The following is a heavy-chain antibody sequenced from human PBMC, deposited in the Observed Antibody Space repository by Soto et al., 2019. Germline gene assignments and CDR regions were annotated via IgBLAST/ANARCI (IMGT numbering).Heavy chain of an antibody. V-gene: IGHV2-5*02. J-gene: IGHJ4*02. CDR1: GFSLTNSGVG. CDR2: IYWDDEK. CDR3: AHPRSITYYGGGGDFDY. Sequence: QITLKESGPTLVKPTQTLTLTCSFSGFSLTNSGVGVGWIRQPPGKALEWLAFIYWDDEKHYRPSLQSRLTVTKETAKDQVVLTMTNMDPVDTATYYCAHPRSITYYGGGGDFDYWGQGTLVIVSS. D-gene: IGHD3-10*01.